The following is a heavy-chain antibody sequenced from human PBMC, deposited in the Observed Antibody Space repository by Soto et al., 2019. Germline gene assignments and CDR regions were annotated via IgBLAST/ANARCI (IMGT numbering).Heavy chain of an antibody. Sequence: GGSLRLSCAASGFTVSSNYMSWVRQAPGKGLEWVSVIYSGGSTYYADSVKGRFTISRHNSKNTLYLQMNSLRAEDTAVYYCARIRGLGEVSPYFDHWGQGARVTVSS. D-gene: IGHD3-16*01. CDR3: ARIRGLGEVSPYFDH. J-gene: IGHJ4*02. CDR1: GFTVSSNY. V-gene: IGHV3-53*04. CDR2: IYSGGST.